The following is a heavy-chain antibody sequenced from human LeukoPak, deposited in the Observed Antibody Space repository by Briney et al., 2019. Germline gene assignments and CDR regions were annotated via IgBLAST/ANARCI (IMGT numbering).Heavy chain of an antibody. CDR3: ARGKASGGYSDYGLVALDI. D-gene: IGHD5-12*01. J-gene: IGHJ3*02. CDR1: GSTFRSSS. Sequence: GGCLRVSCTPSGSTFRSSSMYWGREALHKGLERGALISLEGSDIFNVDSVRGGCTISSDNAKNTLFLQMNSLRAEDTGVYFCARGKASGGYSDYGLVALDIWGQGTMVSVSS. V-gene: IGHV3-33*05. CDR2: ISLEGSDI.